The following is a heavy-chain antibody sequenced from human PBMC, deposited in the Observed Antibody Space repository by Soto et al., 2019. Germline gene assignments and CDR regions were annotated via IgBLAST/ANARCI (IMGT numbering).Heavy chain of an antibody. J-gene: IGHJ6*02. D-gene: IGHD6-13*01. CDR1: GGSISSYY. CDR2: IYTSGST. CDR3: ARDPRGGSWPSYYYYGMDV. V-gene: IGHV4-4*07. Sequence: PSETLSLTCTVSGGSISSYYWSWIRQPAGKGLEWIGRIYTSGSTTYNPSLKSRGTMSVDTSKNQFSLKLSSVTAADTAVYYCARDPRGGSWPSYYYYGMDVWGQGTTVAFSS.